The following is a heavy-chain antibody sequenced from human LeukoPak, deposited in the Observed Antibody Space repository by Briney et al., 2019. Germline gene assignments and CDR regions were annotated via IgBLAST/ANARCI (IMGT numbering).Heavy chain of an antibody. CDR2: IRFDGTNK. CDR3: ARDKYVSTISSSWSFAF. J-gene: IGHJ4*02. D-gene: IGHD6-13*01. V-gene: IGHV3-30*02. CDR1: GFTFSSYG. Sequence: PGGSLRLSCAASGFTFSSYGMHCVRQAPGKGLEWMAFIRFDGTNKYHADSVTGRFTVSRDNSKTTLFLQMNSIIFEDTAISYCARDKYVSTISSSWSFAFWGEGTLVTVSS.